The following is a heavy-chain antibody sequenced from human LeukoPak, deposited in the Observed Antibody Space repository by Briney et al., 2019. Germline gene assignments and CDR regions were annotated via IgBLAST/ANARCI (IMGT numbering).Heavy chain of an antibody. Sequence: GGSLRLSCAASGFTFSDYYMSWIRQAPGKGLEWVSYISSSGSTIYYADSVKGRFAISRDNAKNSLYLQMNSLRAEDTAVYYCARDRARGVGKSSWFDPWGQGTLVTVSS. CDR3: ARDRARGVGKSSWFDP. CDR2: ISSSGSTI. J-gene: IGHJ5*02. D-gene: IGHD3-10*01. V-gene: IGHV3-11*04. CDR1: GFTFSDYY.